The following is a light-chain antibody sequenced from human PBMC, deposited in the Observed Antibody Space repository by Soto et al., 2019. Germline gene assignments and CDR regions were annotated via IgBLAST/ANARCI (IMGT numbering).Light chain of an antibody. CDR1: TSNLGAGYD. CDR2: GNR. Sequence: QSVLTQPPSVSGAPGQRVTLSCTGNTSNLGAGYDVHWYQQLPGAAPKLVIFGNRNRPSGVPERFSGSKSGTSASLAITGLQSEDEADYHCSSYAGSHTYEVFGGGTKLTVL. CDR3: SSYAGSHTYEV. V-gene: IGLV1-40*01. J-gene: IGLJ3*02.